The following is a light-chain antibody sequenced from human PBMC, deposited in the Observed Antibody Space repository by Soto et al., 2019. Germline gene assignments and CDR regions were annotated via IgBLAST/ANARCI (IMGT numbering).Light chain of an antibody. CDR2: AAS. J-gene: IGKJ2*01. Sequence: DIQMTQSPSSLSASVGDRVTITCRASQSISSYLNWYQQKPGKAPKLLIYAASSLQSGVPSRFSGSGSGTDFTLTISILQPADFATYYCQQSYSTPRTFGQGPKPEIK. CDR1: QSISSY. V-gene: IGKV1-39*01. CDR3: QQSYSTPRT.